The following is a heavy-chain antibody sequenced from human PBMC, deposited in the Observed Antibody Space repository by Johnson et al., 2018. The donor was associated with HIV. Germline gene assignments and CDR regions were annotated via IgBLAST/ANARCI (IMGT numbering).Heavy chain of an antibody. CDR1: GFTFSSYA. J-gene: IGHJ3*02. CDR3: TTGSSGSNAFDI. D-gene: IGHD3-22*01. Sequence: QVQLVESGGGVVQPGRSLRLSCAASGFTFSSYAMHWVRQAPGKGLEWVGVIYYDGSNKYYEDSVQGRFTISRDNSKNTLYLQMNSLTTEDTAVYYCTTGSSGSNAFDIWGQGTMVTVSS. CDR2: IYYDGSNK. V-gene: IGHV3-30*04.